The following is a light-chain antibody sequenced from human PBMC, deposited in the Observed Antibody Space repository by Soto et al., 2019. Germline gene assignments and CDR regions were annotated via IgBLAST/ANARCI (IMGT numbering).Light chain of an antibody. Sequence: DIHKTQSPSSLSASVRDNVTITCPASQGTSSWLAWYQQKPGKAPTRLIYTVSTLQSGVPSRFSGSGSGADLSVTFSSLQPEDFATYYWPQANSFPRTVGGGTKVEIK. J-gene: IGKJ4*01. CDR1: QGTSSW. CDR2: TVS. V-gene: IGKV1-12*01. CDR3: PQANSFPRT.